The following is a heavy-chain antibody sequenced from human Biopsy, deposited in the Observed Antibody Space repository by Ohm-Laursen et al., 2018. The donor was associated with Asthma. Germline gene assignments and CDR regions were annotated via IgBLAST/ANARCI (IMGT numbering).Heavy chain of an antibody. CDR3: ARVLTTEEGDTWFDP. V-gene: IGHV1-69*01. D-gene: IGHD4-11*01. CDR2: IIPMFGTT. Sequence: SSVKVSCKASGGTFSTFTITWVRQAPGQGLEWMGGIIPMFGTTKYAQKFQARVSITADEATSTVYMELSSLRSEDTAVYYCARVLTTEEGDTWFDPWSQGTLVTVSS. J-gene: IGHJ5*02. CDR1: GGTFSTFT.